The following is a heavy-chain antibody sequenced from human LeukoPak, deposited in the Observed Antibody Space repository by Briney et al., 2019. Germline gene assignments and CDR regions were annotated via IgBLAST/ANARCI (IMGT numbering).Heavy chain of an antibody. Sequence: GGSLRLSCAASGFTFDDYGMSWVRQAPGKGLEWVSGINWSGGSTGYADSVKGRFTISRDNAKNSLYLQMNSLRAEDTAVYYCVRVGYSSSWYGGSAFDIWGQGTMVTVSS. CDR2: INWSGGST. CDR3: VRVGYSSSWYGGSAFDI. V-gene: IGHV3-20*04. J-gene: IGHJ3*02. CDR1: GFTFDDYG. D-gene: IGHD6-13*01.